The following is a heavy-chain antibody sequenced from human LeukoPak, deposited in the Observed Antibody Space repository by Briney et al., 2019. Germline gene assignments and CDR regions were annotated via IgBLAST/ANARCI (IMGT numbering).Heavy chain of an antibody. J-gene: IGHJ5*02. CDR1: GFTFSSYA. CDR2: ISGSGGST. D-gene: IGHD3-10*01. V-gene: IGHV3-23*01. CDR3: AKDRAGMWFGESMNWFDP. Sequence: GGSLRLSCAASGFTFSSYAMSWVRQAPGKGLEWVSAISGSGGSTYYADSVKGRFTISRDNSKNTLYLQMNSLRAEDTAVYYCAKDRAGMWFGESMNWFDPWGQGTLVTVSS.